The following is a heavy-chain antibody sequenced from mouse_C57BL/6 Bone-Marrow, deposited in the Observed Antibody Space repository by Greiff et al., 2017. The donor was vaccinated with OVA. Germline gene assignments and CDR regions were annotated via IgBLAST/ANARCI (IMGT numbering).Heavy chain of an antibody. CDR1: GFTFSSYA. CDR2: ISDGGSYT. V-gene: IGHV5-4*01. CDR3: AQREEFAY. Sequence: VQLKESGGGLVKPGGSLKLSCAASGFTFSSYAMSWVRQTPEKRLEWVATISDGGSYTYYPDNVKGRFTISRDNAKNNLYLQMSHLKSEDTAMYYCAQREEFAYWGQGTLVTVSA. J-gene: IGHJ3*01.